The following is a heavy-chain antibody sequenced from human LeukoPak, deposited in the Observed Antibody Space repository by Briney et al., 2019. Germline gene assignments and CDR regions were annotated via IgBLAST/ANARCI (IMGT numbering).Heavy chain of an antibody. V-gene: IGHV3-23*01. CDR2: ISGSGGST. CDR1: GFTFNNYA. J-gene: IGHJ4*02. D-gene: IGHD3-22*01. CDR3: AKDGIGGIYYDSSGYFDY. Sequence: GGSLRLSCAASGFTFNNYAMSWVRQAPGKGLEWVSAISGSGGSTYYADPLKGRFTISRDNSKNTLYLQMNSLRAEDTAIYYCAKDGIGGIYYDSSGYFDYWGQGTLVTVSS.